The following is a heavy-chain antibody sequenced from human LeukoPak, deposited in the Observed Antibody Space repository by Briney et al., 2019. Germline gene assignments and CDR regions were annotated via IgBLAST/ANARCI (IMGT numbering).Heavy chain of an antibody. CDR2: INPNRGGT. Sequence: PGASVKVSCEASGYAFTGYYMHWVRQAPGQGREGMGWINPNRGGTNYAQKFQGKVTMTRDTSISTAYMELSRLRSEDTAVYYCARDGDEGFDYWGQGTLVTVSS. V-gene: IGHV1-2*02. J-gene: IGHJ4*02. CDR3: ARDGDEGFDY. D-gene: IGHD2-21*01. CDR1: GYAFTGYY.